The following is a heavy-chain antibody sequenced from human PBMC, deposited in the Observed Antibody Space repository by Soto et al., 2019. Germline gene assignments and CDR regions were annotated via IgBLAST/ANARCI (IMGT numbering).Heavy chain of an antibody. Sequence: SETLSLTCTVSGGSISSYYWSWIRQPPGKGLEWIGYIYYSGSTNYNPSLKSRVTISVDTSKNQFSLKLSSVTAADTAVYCCARGVRLSSSWYDYYYYYGMDVWGQGTTVTVSS. CDR1: GGSISSYY. V-gene: IGHV4-59*01. J-gene: IGHJ6*02. CDR2: IYYSGST. D-gene: IGHD6-13*01. CDR3: ARGVRLSSSWYDYYYYYGMDV.